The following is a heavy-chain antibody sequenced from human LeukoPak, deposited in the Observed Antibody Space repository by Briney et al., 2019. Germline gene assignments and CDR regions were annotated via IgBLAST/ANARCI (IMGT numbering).Heavy chain of an antibody. Sequence: SETLSLTCTVSGGSISSYYWSWIRQPPGKGLEWIGYIYYSGSTNYNPSLKSRVTISVDTSKNQFSLKLSSVTAADTAVYYCARGYAGISSGWYGVTNWFDPWGQGTLVTVSS. CDR1: GGSISSYY. V-gene: IGHV4-59*01. CDR2: IYYSGST. CDR3: ARGYAGISSGWYGVTNWFDP. J-gene: IGHJ5*02. D-gene: IGHD6-19*01.